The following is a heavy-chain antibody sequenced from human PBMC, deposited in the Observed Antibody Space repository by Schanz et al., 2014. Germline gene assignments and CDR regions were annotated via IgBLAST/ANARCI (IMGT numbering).Heavy chain of an antibody. CDR3: ARARYTGYDCSGY. Sequence: QVQLVQSGSELKKPGASVKVSCKASGYTFRHYGISWLRQAPGQGLEWMGWINPNSGETNYEQKFKGRVTLTSDTSISTAFMELSGLTSDDTATYFCARARYTGYDCSGYWGQGTLLIVSS. V-gene: IGHV1-2*02. CDR2: INPNSGET. CDR1: GYTFRHYG. D-gene: IGHD5-12*01. J-gene: IGHJ4*02.